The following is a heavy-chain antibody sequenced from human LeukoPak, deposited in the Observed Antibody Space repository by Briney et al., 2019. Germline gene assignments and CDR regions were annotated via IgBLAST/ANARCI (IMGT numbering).Heavy chain of an antibody. V-gene: IGHV4-39*01. CDR1: GGSISSSSYY. CDR2: FYYSGST. J-gene: IGHJ3*02. Sequence: PSETLSLTCTVSGGSISSSSYYWGWIRQPPGKGLEWIGSFYYSGSTYYNPSLKSRVTISVDTSKNQFSLKLSSVTAADTAVYYCARPWYSSSWFSDAFDIWGQGTMVTVSS. CDR3: ARPWYSSSWFSDAFDI. D-gene: IGHD6-13*01.